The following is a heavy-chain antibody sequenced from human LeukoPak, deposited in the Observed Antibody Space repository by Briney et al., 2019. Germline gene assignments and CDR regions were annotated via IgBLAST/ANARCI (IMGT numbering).Heavy chain of an antibody. CDR3: VTRHYGSGSYYFDY. Sequence: GESLKISCKGSGYSFTSYWIGWVRQMPGKGLEWMGVLYPGDSNPRYSPSFQGQVTISADKSISTAYLQWSSLKASDTAMYYCVTRHYGSGSYYFDYWGQGTLVTVSS. CDR1: GYSFTSYW. V-gene: IGHV5-51*01. D-gene: IGHD3-10*01. J-gene: IGHJ4*02. CDR2: LYPGDSNP.